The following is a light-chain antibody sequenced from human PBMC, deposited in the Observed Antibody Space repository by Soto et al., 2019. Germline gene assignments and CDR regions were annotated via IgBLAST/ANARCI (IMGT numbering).Light chain of an antibody. Sequence: QSALTQPASVSGSPGQSITLSCTGTSSDVGAYNYVSWYQQHPGKAPKLMIYDVSNRPSGVSNRFSGSKSGNTASLTISGLQGEDEADYYCSSYGNSETFVFGTGTKVTVL. J-gene: IGLJ1*01. V-gene: IGLV2-14*01. CDR3: SSYGNSETFV. CDR1: SSDVGAYNY. CDR2: DVS.